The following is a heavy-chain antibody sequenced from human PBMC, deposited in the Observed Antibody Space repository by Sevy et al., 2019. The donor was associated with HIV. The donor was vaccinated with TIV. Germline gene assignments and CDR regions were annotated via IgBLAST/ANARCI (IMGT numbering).Heavy chain of an antibody. CDR1: GDCVSSNSAA. CDR3: ARDRWELLHNYFDY. Sequence: KQSQTLSLTCAISGDCVSSNSAAWNWIRQSPSRGLEWLGRTYYRSKWYNDYAVSVKSRITINPDTSKNQFSLQLNSVTPEDTAVYYCARDRWELLHNYFDYWGQGTLVTVSS. J-gene: IGHJ4*02. D-gene: IGHD1-26*01. V-gene: IGHV6-1*01. CDR2: TYYRSKWYN.